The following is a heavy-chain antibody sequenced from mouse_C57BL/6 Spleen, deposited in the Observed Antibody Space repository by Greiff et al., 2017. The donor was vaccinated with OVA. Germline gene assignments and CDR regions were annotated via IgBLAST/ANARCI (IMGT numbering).Heavy chain of an antibody. CDR1: GYTFTDYN. Sequence: EVQLQQSGPELVKPGASVKIPCKASGYTFTDYNMDWVKQSHGKSLEWIGDINPNNGGTIYNQKFKGKATLTVDKSSSTAYMELRSLTSEDTAVYYCARIYDGYPWFAYWGQGTLVTVSA. CDR2: INPNNGGT. CDR3: ARIYDGYPWFAY. V-gene: IGHV1-18*01. J-gene: IGHJ3*01. D-gene: IGHD2-3*01.